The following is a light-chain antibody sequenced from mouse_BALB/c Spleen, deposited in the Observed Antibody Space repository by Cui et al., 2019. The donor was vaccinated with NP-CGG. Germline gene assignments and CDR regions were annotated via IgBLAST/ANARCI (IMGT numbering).Light chain of an antibody. Sequence: QGVVTQESALHTSPGETVTLTCRSSTGAVTTSNYANWVQEKPDHLFTGLIGGTNNRAPGVPARFSGSLIGDKAALTITGTQTEDEAIYFCALWYSNHWVFGGGTKLTVL. CDR3: ALWYSNHWV. J-gene: IGLJ1*01. CDR2: GTN. CDR1: TGAVTTSNY. V-gene: IGLV1*01.